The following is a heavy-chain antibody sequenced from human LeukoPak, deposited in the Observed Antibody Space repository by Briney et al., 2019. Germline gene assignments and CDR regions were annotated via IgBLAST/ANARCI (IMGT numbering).Heavy chain of an antibody. CDR3: ARGVAAGYGDSDAFDV. V-gene: IGHV4-4*07. CDR2: IYASGTT. Sequence: SETLSLTCTVSGGSISSYSRSWIRQPAGKGLEWIGRIYASGTTNYNPSLKSRVTMSVDTSKNQFSLKLTSVTAADTAVYYCARGVAAGYGDSDAFDVWGQGTMVTVSS. CDR1: GGSISSYS. J-gene: IGHJ3*01. D-gene: IGHD4-17*01.